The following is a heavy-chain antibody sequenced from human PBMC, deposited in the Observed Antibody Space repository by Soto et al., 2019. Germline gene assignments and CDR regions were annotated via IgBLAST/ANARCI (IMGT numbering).Heavy chain of an antibody. CDR2: IYSSGLA. CDR3: WRDWELPRFDS. J-gene: IGHJ4*02. Sequence: PSETLSLTCSVSGTSIDKFYWSWIREPAGKGLEWMGHIYSSGLANSNPSLRRRVTISVDSSNSQFSLKLTSVTAPDTAVYFFWRDWELPRFDSWGPGILVTVSS. V-gene: IGHV4-4*07. D-gene: IGHD1-26*01. CDR1: GTSIDKFY.